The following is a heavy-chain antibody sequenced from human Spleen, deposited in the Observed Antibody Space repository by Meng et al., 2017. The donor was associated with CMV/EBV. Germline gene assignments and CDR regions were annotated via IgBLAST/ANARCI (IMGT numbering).Heavy chain of an antibody. CDR2: ISAYNGNT. D-gene: IGHD7-27*01. CDR3: ARDNNWGPDY. Sequence: ASVKVSCKASGYTFTSYGISWVRQAPGQGLEWMGWISAYNGNTNYAQKFQGRVTMTRDTSISTAYMELSRLRSDDTAVYYCARDNNWGPDYWGQGTLVTVSS. V-gene: IGHV1-18*01. J-gene: IGHJ4*02. CDR1: GYTFTSYG.